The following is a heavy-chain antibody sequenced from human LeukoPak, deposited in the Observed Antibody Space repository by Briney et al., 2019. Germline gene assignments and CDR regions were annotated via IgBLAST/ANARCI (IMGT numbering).Heavy chain of an antibody. CDR1: GFTFSSYG. CDR3: AKDGIAARRAFDI. Sequence: GGSLRLSCAASGFTFSSYGMHWVRQAPGKGLEWVAFIRYDGSNKYYADSVKGRFTISRDNSKNTLYLQMNSLRAEDTAVYYCAKDGIAARRAFDIWGQGTMVTVSS. V-gene: IGHV3-30*02. J-gene: IGHJ3*02. CDR2: IRYDGSNK. D-gene: IGHD6-6*01.